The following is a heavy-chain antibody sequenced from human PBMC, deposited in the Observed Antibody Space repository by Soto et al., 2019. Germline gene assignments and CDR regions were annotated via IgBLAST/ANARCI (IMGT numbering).Heavy chain of an antibody. V-gene: IGHV3-23*01. CDR2: ISGSGGST. CDR1: GFTFSSYA. CDR3: AKGGSSSPRLVARMDV. Sequence: EVQLLESGGGLVQPGGSLRLSCAASGFTFSSYAMSWVRQAPGKGLEWVSAISGSGGSTYYADSVKGRFTISRDNSKNTLYLQMNSLRAEDTAVYYCAKGGSSSPRLVARMDVWGQGTTVTVSS. J-gene: IGHJ6*02. D-gene: IGHD6-6*01.